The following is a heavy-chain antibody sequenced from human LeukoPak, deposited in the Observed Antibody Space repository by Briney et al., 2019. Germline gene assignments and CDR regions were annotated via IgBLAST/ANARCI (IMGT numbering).Heavy chain of an antibody. CDR3: ARRLNYYDSSGYYLSNYYGMDV. D-gene: IGHD3-22*01. CDR1: GYSFTNYW. V-gene: IGHV5-51*01. CDR2: IYPSDSDT. J-gene: IGHJ6*02. Sequence: GESLKISCKGSGYSFTNYWIGWVRQMPGKGLEWMGIIYPSDSDTRYSPSFQGQVTISADKSISTAYLQWSSLKASGTAMYYCARRLNYYDSSGYYLSNYYGMDVWGQGTTVTVSS.